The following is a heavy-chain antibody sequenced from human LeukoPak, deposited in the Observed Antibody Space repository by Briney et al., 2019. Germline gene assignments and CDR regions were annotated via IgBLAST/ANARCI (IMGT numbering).Heavy chain of an antibody. CDR2: INCDGSSK. CDR1: GFTFSSYW. D-gene: IGHD3-9*01. CDR3: ARGWRILTGPADY. J-gene: IGHJ4*02. Sequence: PGGTLRLPCGSCGFTFSSYWMHWVRQAPGRGLVGVSRINCDGSSKSYAGSVKGRFTIARDNAKNTLYLQMNSLRAEDTAVYYCARGWRILTGPADYWGQGTLVTVSS. V-gene: IGHV3-74*01.